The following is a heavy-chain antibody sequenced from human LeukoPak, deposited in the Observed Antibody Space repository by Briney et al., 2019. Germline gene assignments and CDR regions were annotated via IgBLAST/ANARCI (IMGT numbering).Heavy chain of an antibody. D-gene: IGHD2-2*01. V-gene: IGHV4-39*01. CDR2: IYYSGST. J-gene: IGHJ5*02. CDR1: GGSISSSSYY. Sequence: SETLSLTCTVSGGSISSSSYYWGWIRQPPGKGLEWIGSIYYSGSTYYNPSLKSRVTISVDTSKSQFSLKLSSVTAADTAVYYCARQLGYCSSTSCFRRFDPWGQGTLVTVSS. CDR3: ARQLGYCSSTSCFRRFDP.